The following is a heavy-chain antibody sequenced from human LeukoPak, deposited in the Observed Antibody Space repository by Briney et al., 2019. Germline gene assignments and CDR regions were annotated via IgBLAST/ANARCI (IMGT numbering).Heavy chain of an antibody. CDR3: AKDRDVYSAFDS. D-gene: IGHD3-16*01. CDR1: GFTFSSYT. V-gene: IGHV3-23*01. CDR2: ISGSGFET. J-gene: IGHJ4*02. Sequence: GGSLRLSCAASGFTFSSYTMSWVRQSPGKGLEWVSAISGSGFETFYADSVKGRFTISRDNSNDTLYLQMNSLGADDTAMYYCAKDRDVYSAFDSRGQGTLVTVSS.